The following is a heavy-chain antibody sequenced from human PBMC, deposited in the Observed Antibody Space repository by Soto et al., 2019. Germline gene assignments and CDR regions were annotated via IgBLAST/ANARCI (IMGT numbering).Heavy chain of an antibody. CDR1: GFTFRTYT. CDR2: IRGFSPYT. J-gene: IGHJ4*02. Sequence: GGPLRLSCAASGFTFRTYTMNWVRQAPGKGLEWVSGIRGFSPYTFYAESVKGRFTISRDNAKNSLYLQMNSLRAEDTAVYYCARDDDYEANAFDYWGPGTLVTVSS. CDR3: ARDDDYEANAFDY. D-gene: IGHD3-22*01. V-gene: IGHV3-21*01.